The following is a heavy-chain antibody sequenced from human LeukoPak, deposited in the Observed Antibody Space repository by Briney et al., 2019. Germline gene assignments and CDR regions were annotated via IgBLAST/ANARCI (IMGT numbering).Heavy chain of an antibody. CDR3: ARTPHCGGDCYVDY. V-gene: IGHV2-70*04. J-gene: IGHJ4*02. CDR1: GFSLSTSGMR. CDR2: IDWDDDK. D-gene: IGHD2-21*02. Sequence: GPTLVNPTQTLTLTCTFSGFSLSTSGMRVSWIRQPPGKALEWLARIDWDDDKFYSTSLKTRLTISKDTSKNQVVLTMTNMDPVDTATYYCARTPHCGGDCYVDYWGQGTLVTVSS.